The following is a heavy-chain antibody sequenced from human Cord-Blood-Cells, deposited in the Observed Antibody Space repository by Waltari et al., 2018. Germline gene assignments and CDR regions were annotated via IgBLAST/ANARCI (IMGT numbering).Heavy chain of an antibody. Sequence: STNYNPSLKSRVTISVDTSKNQFSLKLSSVTAADTAVYYCARARALKLKRAPSGWNPSVEAIDYWGQGTLVTVSS. V-gene: IGHV4-59*01. D-gene: IGHD6-19*01. CDR2: ST. CDR3: ARARALKLKRAPSGWNPSVEAIDY. J-gene: IGHJ4*02.